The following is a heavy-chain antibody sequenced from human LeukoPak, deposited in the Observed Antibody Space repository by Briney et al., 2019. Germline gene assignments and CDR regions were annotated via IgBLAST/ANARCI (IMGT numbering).Heavy chain of an antibody. CDR1: GFTFSSYG. CDR2: ISYDGSNK. J-gene: IGHJ4*02. CDR3: AKGGVAAIFDY. D-gene: IGHD2-15*01. Sequence: GRSLRISCAASGFTFSSYGMHWVRQAPGKGLEWVAVISYDGSNKYYADSVKGRFTISRDNSKNTLYLQMNSLRAEDTAVYYCAKGGVAAIFDYWGQGTLVTVSS. V-gene: IGHV3-30*18.